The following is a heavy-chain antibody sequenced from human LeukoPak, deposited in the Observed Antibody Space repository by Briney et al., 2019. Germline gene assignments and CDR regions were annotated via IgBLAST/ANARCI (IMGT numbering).Heavy chain of an antibody. D-gene: IGHD6-13*01. CDR2: INHSGST. CDR3: ARGPYSSRHFDY. Sequence: XKXLXGIGEINHSGSTNYNPSLKSRVTISVDTSKKQFSLKLSSVTAADTAVYYCARGPYSSRHFDYWGQGTLVTVSS. J-gene: IGHJ4*02. V-gene: IGHV4-34*01.